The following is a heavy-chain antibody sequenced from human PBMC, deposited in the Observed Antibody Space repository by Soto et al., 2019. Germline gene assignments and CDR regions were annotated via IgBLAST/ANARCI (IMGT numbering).Heavy chain of an antibody. CDR1: GGTFSSYA. CDR2: IIPIFGTA. V-gene: IGHV1-69*13. D-gene: IGHD3-3*01. Sequence: VKVSCKASGGTFSSYAISWVRQAPGQGLEWMGGIIPIFGTANYAQKFQGRVTITADESTSTAYMELSSLRSEDTAVYYCARGEIIYYGPFDYWGQGTLVTVSS. J-gene: IGHJ4*02. CDR3: ARGEIIYYGPFDY.